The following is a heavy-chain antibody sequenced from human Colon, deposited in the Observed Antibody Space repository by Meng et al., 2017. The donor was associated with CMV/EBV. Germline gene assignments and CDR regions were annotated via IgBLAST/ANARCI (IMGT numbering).Heavy chain of an antibody. D-gene: IGHD2-2*01. J-gene: IGHJ5*02. CDR2: IYWSDEE. Sequence: SGPTLVKPTQTLTLTCTFSGFSLNSNPVAVGWIRQPPGKALEWLALIYWSDEERYNPSLKYRLTITKDASRNQVVLTMTDMFPVDTATYYCAHSLGVCSSTSCSRWFDTWGQGTPVIVSS. CDR3: AHSLGVCSSTSCSRWFDT. V-gene: IGHV2-5*01. CDR1: GFSLNSNPVA.